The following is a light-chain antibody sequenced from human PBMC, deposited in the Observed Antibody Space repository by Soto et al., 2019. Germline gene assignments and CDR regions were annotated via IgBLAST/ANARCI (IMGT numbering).Light chain of an antibody. CDR3: MQDTRWPWT. CDR2: KVS. CDR1: QSLVDSDGNTY. V-gene: IGKV2-30*01. Sequence: DVVMTQSPLSLPVTLGQPASISCRSSQSLVDSDGNTYLNWFQQRPGQSPRRLICKVSNRDSGVPDRFSGSGSGTDFTLIISRVEAEDVGVYYCMQDTRWPWTLGQGTKVDIK. J-gene: IGKJ1*01.